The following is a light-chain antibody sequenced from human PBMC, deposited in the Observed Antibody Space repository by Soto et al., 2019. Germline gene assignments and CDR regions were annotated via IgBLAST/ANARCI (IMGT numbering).Light chain of an antibody. CDR3: AAWDDSRSGWV. V-gene: IGLV1-47*01. CDR1: SSNIGSNY. J-gene: IGLJ3*02. CDR2: RNN. Sequence: QSVLTQPPSASGTPGQRVTISCSGSSSNIGSNYVYWYQQLPGTAPKLLIYRNNQRPSGVPDRFSGSKSGTSASLAISGIRSEDEADYYCAAWDDSRSGWVFGGATKLTVL.